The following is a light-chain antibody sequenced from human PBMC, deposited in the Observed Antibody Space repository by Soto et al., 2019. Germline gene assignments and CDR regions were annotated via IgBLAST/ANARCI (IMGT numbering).Light chain of an antibody. V-gene: IGKV1-39*01. CDR3: QQSYKIPHT. Sequence: DIQMTQSPSSLAASIGDRVTITCRASQSVAFYLNWYQQKPGKAPSLLIYAATNLQSGVPSRFSGGGSGAEFTLTVSSLQPEDFATYYCQQSYKIPHTFGQGTKVEIK. CDR1: QSVAFY. CDR2: AAT. J-gene: IGKJ1*01.